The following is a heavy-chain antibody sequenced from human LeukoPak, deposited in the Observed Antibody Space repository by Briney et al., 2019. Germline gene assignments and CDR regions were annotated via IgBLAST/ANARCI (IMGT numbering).Heavy chain of an antibody. D-gene: IGHD3-10*01. CDR3: AKDMNYFGSGSHPFDH. J-gene: IGHJ4*02. CDR1: GFTFSSYA. V-gene: IGHV3-23*01. Sequence: GGSLRLSCAASGFTFSSYAMNWVRQAPGKGLEWVSSISRSGETTHFADSVKGRFTISRVNSKNTLYLHMNNLRSEDTALYYCAKDMNYFGSGSHPFDHWGQGTPVTVSS. CDR2: ISRSGETT.